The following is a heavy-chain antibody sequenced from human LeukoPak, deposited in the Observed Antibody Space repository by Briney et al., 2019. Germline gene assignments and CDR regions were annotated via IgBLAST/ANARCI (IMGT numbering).Heavy chain of an antibody. D-gene: IGHD1-26*01. CDR3: ARDSEWELLGY. V-gene: IGHV1-46*01. J-gene: IGHJ4*02. CDR2: INPSGGST. CDR1: GYTFTSYY. Sequence: ASVKVSCKASGYTFTSYYMHWVRQAPGQGLEWMGIINPSGGSTSYAQKFQGRVTMARDTSTSTVYMELSSLRSEDTAVYYCARDSEWELLGYWGQGTLVTVSS.